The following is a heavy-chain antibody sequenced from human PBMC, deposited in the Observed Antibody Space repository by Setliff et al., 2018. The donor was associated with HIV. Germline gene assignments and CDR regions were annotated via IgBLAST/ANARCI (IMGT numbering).Heavy chain of an antibody. CDR1: GYTFTYCS. Sequence: RASVKVSCKASGYTFTYCSLHWLQQAPGQGLERMRWITLYNGNTNYAKKFQSRVTITRDMSLRTAYIELSSLRSEDSAVYYWVPLLLAVAGTRFSGFFDYWGQGTLVTVPQ. CDR3: VPLLLAVAGTRFSGFFDY. V-gene: IGHV1-45*02. CDR2: ITLYNGNT. D-gene: IGHD6-19*01. J-gene: IGHJ4*02.